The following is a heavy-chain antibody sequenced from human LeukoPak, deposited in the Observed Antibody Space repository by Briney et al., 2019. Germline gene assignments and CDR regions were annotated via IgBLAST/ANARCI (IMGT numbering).Heavy chain of an antibody. Sequence: GGSLRLSCAASGFTFSSYEMNWVRQAPGKGLEWVSYISSSGSTIYYADSVKGRFTISRDNAKNTLYLQMSSLRGDDTAVYYCAKDRVAEVRGWRDFDYWGQGTLVTVSS. CDR1: GFTFSSYE. CDR2: ISSSGSTI. V-gene: IGHV3-48*03. J-gene: IGHJ4*02. D-gene: IGHD3-10*01. CDR3: AKDRVAEVRGWRDFDY.